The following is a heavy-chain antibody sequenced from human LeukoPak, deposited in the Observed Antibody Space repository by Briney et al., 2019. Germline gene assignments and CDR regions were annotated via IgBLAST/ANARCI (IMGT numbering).Heavy chain of an antibody. CDR3: ARDGTGYSSSWDLDY. J-gene: IGHJ4*02. CDR2: INSDGSST. Sequence: GGSLRLSCAASGFTFSSYWMHWVRQAPGKGLVWVSRINSDGSSTSYADSVKGRFTISRDNAKNTLYLQMNSLRAEDTAVYYCARDGTGYSSSWDLDYRGQGTLVTVSS. D-gene: IGHD6-13*01. V-gene: IGHV3-74*01. CDR1: GFTFSSYW.